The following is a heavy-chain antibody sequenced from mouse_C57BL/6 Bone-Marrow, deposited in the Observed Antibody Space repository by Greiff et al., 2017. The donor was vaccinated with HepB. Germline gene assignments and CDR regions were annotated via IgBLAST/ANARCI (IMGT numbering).Heavy chain of an antibody. V-gene: IGHV1-61*01. Sequence: QVQLQQPGAELVRPGSSVKMSCKASGYTFTSYWMDWVKQRPGQGLEWIGNIYPSDSETNYNQKFKDKATLTVDKSSSTGYMQLRSLTSEDSAVYYCARTPYYSNYEFAYGGQGTLVTVSA. J-gene: IGHJ3*01. CDR3: ARTPYYSNYEFAY. CDR2: IYPSDSET. D-gene: IGHD2-5*01. CDR1: GYTFTSYW.